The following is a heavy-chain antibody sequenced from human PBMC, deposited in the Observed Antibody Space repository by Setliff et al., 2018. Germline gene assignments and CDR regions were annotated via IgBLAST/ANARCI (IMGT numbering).Heavy chain of an antibody. J-gene: IGHJ6*03. Sequence: GGSLRLSCAASGFAFSAYSMHWVRQAPGKGLEWVAFIQYDGSDKYYADSVKGRFTISRDNSKNTMFLQMNSLRPDDTAVYYCARDREGDGNYYMDVWGKGATVTVSS. D-gene: IGHD1-1*01. CDR2: IQYDGSDK. CDR3: ARDREGDGNYYMDV. V-gene: IGHV3-30*02. CDR1: GFAFSAYS.